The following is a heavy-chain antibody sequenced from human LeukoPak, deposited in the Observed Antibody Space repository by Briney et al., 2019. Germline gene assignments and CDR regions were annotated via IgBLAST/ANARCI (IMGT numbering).Heavy chain of an antibody. CDR3: ARADGYTRYFQH. CDR1: GGSIARVNTN. V-gene: IGHV4-39*01. J-gene: IGHJ1*01. D-gene: IGHD5-24*01. Sequence: PSETLSLTCTVSGGSIARVNTNGAWIRQPPGKGLEWIGSIYYSGSTYYNPSLKSRVTISVDTSKNQFSLKLSSVTAADTAVYYCARADGYTRYFQHWGQGTLVTVSS. CDR2: IYYSGST.